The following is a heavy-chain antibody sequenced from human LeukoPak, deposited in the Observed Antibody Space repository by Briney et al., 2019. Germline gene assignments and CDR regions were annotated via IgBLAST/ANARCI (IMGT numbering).Heavy chain of an antibody. J-gene: IGHJ4*02. CDR1: GGSISSSSYY. CDR2: IYYSGST. Sequence: SETLSLTCTVSGGSISSSSYYWGWIRQPPGKGLEWIGSIYYSGSTHYNPSLKSRVTISLDTSENQFSLKLSSVTAADTAVYYCARRTAMVDFDYWGQGTLVTVSS. CDR3: ARRTAMVDFDY. V-gene: IGHV4-39*07. D-gene: IGHD5-18*01.